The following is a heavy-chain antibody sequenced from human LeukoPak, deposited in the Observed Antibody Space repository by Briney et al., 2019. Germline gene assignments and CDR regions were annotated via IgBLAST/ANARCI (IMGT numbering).Heavy chain of an antibody. D-gene: IGHD2-2*02. J-gene: IGHJ4*02. V-gene: IGHV3-23*01. Sequence: GGSLRLSCPASGFTFSSYAMSWVRQAPGKGLEWVSAISGSGGSTYYADSVKGRFTISRDNSKNTLYLQMNSLRAEDTAVYYCAKHIVVVPAAIKSNYFDYWGQGTLVTVSS. CDR2: ISGSGGST. CDR3: AKHIVVVPAAIKSNYFDY. CDR1: GFTFSSYA.